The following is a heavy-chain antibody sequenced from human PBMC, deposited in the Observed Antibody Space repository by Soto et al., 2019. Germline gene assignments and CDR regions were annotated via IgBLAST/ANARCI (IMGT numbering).Heavy chain of an antibody. CDR1: GFTFSGSS. CDR3: ISHSTEEMIRT. CDR2: IRNKANSYAT. J-gene: IGHJ4*02. Sequence: EVQLVESGGGLVQPGGSLKLSCAASGFTFSGSSVHWVRQASGKGLEWVGRIRNKANSYATAYAASVRGRFTISRDDSKNTAFLQMNSLNTEDTAVYYCISHSTEEMIRTWGQGTLVTVSS. V-gene: IGHV3-73*02. D-gene: IGHD3-22*01.